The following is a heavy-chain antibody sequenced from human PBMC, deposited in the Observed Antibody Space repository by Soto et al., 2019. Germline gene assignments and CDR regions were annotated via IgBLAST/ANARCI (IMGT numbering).Heavy chain of an antibody. V-gene: IGHV3-9*01. CDR1: GFTFGDYA. CDR2: ISWNSGSM. CDR3: EKDITGSDSYLYFDS. Sequence: PGGSLRLSCAASGFTFGDYAMHWVRQAPGKGLEWVAGISWNSGSMGYADSVRGRFTISKDTAQNSLYLQMNSLRDEDTSFYYFEKDITGSDSYLYFDSWGHGSLVTVSP. J-gene: IGHJ4*01. D-gene: IGHD6-25*01.